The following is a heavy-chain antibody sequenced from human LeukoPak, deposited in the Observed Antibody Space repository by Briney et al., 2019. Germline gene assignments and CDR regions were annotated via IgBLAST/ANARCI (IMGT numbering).Heavy chain of an antibody. CDR2: IYSGGST. V-gene: IGHV3-66*01. Sequence: QAGGSLRLSCAASGFTFSSYAMSWVRQAPGKGLEWVSVIYSGGSTYYADSVKGRFTISRDNSKNTLYLQMNSLRAEDTAVYYCASTQQLIWNYYYYYGMDVWGQGTTVTVSS. CDR1: GFTFSSYA. J-gene: IGHJ6*02. D-gene: IGHD6-13*01. CDR3: ASTQQLIWNYYYYYGMDV.